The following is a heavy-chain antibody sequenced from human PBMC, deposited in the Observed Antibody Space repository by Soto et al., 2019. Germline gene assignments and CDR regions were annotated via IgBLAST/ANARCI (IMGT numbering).Heavy chain of an antibody. CDR1: GGTFITYY. CDR2: INPSGGST. Sequence: QVQLVQSGAEVKKPGSSVKVSCKASGGTFITYYMNWVRQAPGQGLEWMGMINPSGGSTSYAQKFQDTATMTRDTSTSTVYMELSSLRSEDTAVYYCAREDTANGGAFDVWGQGTMVTVSS. D-gene: IGHD5-18*01. V-gene: IGHV1-46*01. CDR3: AREDTANGGAFDV. J-gene: IGHJ3*01.